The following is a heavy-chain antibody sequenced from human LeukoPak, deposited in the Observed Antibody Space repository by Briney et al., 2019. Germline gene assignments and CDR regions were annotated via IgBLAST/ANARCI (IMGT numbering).Heavy chain of an antibody. CDR2: IFGSGGSP. J-gene: IGHJ4*02. CDR3: GKTTVGYSSGQKPAWPVDY. V-gene: IGHV3-23*01. CDR1: GFTFSSYA. D-gene: IGHD5-18*01. Sequence: GGSLRLSCAASGFTFSSYAMSWVRQGPGKGLEWVAGIFGSGGSPHYADSVKGRFTFSRDNSQNMVYLHINSLRAEDTAVYYCGKTTVGYSSGQKPAWPVDYWGQGTLVTVSS.